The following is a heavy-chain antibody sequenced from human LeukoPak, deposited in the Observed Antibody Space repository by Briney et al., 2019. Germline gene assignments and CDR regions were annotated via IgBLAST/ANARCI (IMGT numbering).Heavy chain of an antibody. Sequence: ASVKVSCKTSGYTFTSYDVHWVRQAPGQGLEWMGWINPNSGGTNYAQKFQGRVTMTRDTSISTAYMELSRLRSDDTAVYYCARDSRNDRSQEFDPWGQGTLVTVSS. CDR1: GYTFTSYD. CDR2: INPNSGGT. J-gene: IGHJ5*02. V-gene: IGHV1-2*02. CDR3: ARDSRNDRSQEFDP. D-gene: IGHD1-1*01.